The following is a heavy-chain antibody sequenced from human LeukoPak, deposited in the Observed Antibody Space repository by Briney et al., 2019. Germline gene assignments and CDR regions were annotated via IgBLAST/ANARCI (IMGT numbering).Heavy chain of an antibody. D-gene: IGHD5-12*01. Sequence: SVKVSCKASGGTFSSYAISWVRQAPGQGLEWMGGIIPIFGTANYAQKFQGRVTITTDESTSTAYMELSSLRSEDTAVYYCAREVVATIVFDYWGQGTLVTVSS. V-gene: IGHV1-69*05. CDR3: AREVVATIVFDY. J-gene: IGHJ4*02. CDR1: GGTFSSYA. CDR2: IIPIFGTA.